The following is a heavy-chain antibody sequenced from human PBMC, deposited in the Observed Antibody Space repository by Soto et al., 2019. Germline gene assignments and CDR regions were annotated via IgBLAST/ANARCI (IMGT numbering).Heavy chain of an antibody. CDR2: ISAYNGNK. V-gene: IGHV1-18*01. Sequence: ASVKVSCKASGYTFTSYGISWVRQAPGQGLEWMGWISAYNGNKKYAQKLQGRVTMTTDTSTSTAYMELRSLRSDDTAVYYCASDPEIFDYWGQGTLVPVSS. CDR1: GYTFTSYG. J-gene: IGHJ4*02. CDR3: ASDPEIFDY.